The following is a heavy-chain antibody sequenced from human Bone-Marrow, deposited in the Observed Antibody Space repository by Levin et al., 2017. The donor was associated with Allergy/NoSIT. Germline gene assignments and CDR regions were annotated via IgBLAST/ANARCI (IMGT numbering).Heavy chain of an antibody. V-gene: IGHV5-51*01. CDR1: GYSCTSYW. J-gene: IGHJ6*02. Sequence: GGSLRLSCKGSGYSCTSYWIGWVRQMPGKGLEWMGIIYPGDSDTRYSPSFQGQVTISADKSISTAYLQWSSLKASDTAMYYCARRGRYYDFWSGYCPGGMDVWGQGTTVTVSS. CDR2: IYPGDSDT. CDR3: ARRGRYYDFWSGYCPGGMDV. D-gene: IGHD3-3*01.